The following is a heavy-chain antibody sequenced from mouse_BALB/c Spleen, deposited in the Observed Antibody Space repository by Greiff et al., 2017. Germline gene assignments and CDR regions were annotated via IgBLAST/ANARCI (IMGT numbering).Heavy chain of an antibody. CDR1: GYTFTSYW. V-gene: IGHV1-69*02. Sequence: QVQLQQPGAELVRPGASVKLSCKASGYTFTSYWINWVKQRPGQGLEWIGNIYPSDSYTNYNQKFKDKATLTVDKSSSTAYLQLSSPTSEDSAVYYCTKGEYDVDAMDYWGQGTSVTVSS. CDR3: TKGEYDVDAMDY. J-gene: IGHJ4*01. D-gene: IGHD2-14*01. CDR2: IYPSDSYT.